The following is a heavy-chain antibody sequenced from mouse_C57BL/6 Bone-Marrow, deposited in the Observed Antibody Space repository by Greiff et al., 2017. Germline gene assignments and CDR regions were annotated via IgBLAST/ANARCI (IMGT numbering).Heavy chain of an antibody. J-gene: IGHJ3*01. CDR3: ARGRLRPWGAY. CDR1: GYTFTSYW. V-gene: IGHV1-64*01. Sequence: QVQLQQPGAELVKPGASVKLSCKASGYTFTSYWMHWVKQRPGQGLAWIGMIPPNSGSTNYNEKFKSQATLTVDKSSSTAYKQLSSLTSADAAVYYCARGRLRPWGAYWGQGTLVTGSA. CDR2: IPPNSGST. D-gene: IGHD2-4*01.